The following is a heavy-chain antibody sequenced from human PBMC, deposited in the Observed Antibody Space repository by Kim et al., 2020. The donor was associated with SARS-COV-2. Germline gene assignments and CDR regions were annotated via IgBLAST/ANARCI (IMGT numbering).Heavy chain of an antibody. CDR1: GFTFSSYW. V-gene: IGHV3-74*01. CDR2: INSDGSST. CDR3: ASGYEGMDV. J-gene: IGHJ6*02. Sequence: GGSLRLSCAASGFTFSSYWMHWVRQAPGKGLVWVSRINSDGSSTSYADSVKGRFTISRDSARNTLYLQMNSLRAEDTAVYYCASGYEGMDVWGQGPTVTVSS.